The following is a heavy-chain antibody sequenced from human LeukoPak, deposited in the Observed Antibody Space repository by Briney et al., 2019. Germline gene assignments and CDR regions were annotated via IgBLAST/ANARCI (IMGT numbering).Heavy chain of an antibody. CDR2: ISSSGSTI. Sequence: GGSLRLSCAASGFTFSSYEMNWVRQAPGKGLEWVSYISSSGSTIYYADSVKGRFTISRDNAKNSLYLQMNSLRAEDTAVYYCARDETLSGDDYFDYWGQGTLVTVSS. V-gene: IGHV3-48*03. CDR1: GFTFSSYE. J-gene: IGHJ4*02. D-gene: IGHD2-21*02. CDR3: ARDETLSGDDYFDY.